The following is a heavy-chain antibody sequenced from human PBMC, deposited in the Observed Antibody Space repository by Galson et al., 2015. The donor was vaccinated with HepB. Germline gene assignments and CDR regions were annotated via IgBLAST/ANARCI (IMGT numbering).Heavy chain of an antibody. V-gene: IGHV1-69*13. D-gene: IGHD1-26*01. CDR2: IIPIFGTA. CDR3: ARDASPGPAELGGGYYFDY. Sequence: SVKVSCKASGGTFSSYAISWVRQAPGQGLEWMGGIIPIFGTANYAQKFQGRVTITADESTSTAYMELSSLRSEDTAVYYCARDASPGPAELGGGYYFDYWGQGTLVTVSS. CDR1: GGTFSSYA. J-gene: IGHJ4*02.